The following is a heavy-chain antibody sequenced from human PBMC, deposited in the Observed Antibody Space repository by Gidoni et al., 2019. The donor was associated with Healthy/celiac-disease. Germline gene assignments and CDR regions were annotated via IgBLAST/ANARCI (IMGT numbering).Heavy chain of an antibody. Sequence: QVQLVQSGAEVMKPGSSVKVSCKASGGPFSSYALSWVRQAPGQGLEWMGRIIPILGIANYAQKFQGRVTITADKSTSTAYMELSSLRSEDTAVYYCARASRVVVVAATPINDYYYGMDVWGQGTTVTVSS. CDR3: ARASRVVVVAATPINDYYYGMDV. CDR1: GGPFSSYA. CDR2: IIPILGIA. D-gene: IGHD2-15*01. V-gene: IGHV1-69*04. J-gene: IGHJ6*02.